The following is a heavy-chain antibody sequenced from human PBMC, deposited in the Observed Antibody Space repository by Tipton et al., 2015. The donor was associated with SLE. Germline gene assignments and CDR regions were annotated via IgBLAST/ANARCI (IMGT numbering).Heavy chain of an antibody. CDR2: IKEDGVEQ. D-gene: IGHD3-10*01. CDR3: ARDFYRFRGDPDTFDL. Sequence: SLRLSCVGSGFNFTKYRMSWIRQAPGKGLQWVAHIKEDGVEQFYADSVKGRLTISRDNAKSSLFLQLNSLRVDDTAVYYCARDFYRFRGDPDTFDLWGQGTMVTVSS. V-gene: IGHV3-7*01. CDR1: GFNFTKYR. J-gene: IGHJ3*01.